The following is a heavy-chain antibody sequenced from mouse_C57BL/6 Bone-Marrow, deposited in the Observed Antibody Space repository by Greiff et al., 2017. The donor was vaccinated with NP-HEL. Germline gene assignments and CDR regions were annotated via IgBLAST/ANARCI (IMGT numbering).Heavy chain of an antibody. D-gene: IGHD2-3*01. CDR3: ARSLYVPWFAD. CDR2: IRHKANGYTT. CDR1: GFTFTDYY. V-gene: IGHV7-3*01. J-gene: IGHJ3*01. Sequence: EVQLQESGGGLVQPGGSLSLSCAASGFTFTDYYMSWVRQPPGQALEWLGFIRHKANGYTTEYSASVKGRFTISRDTSQSILYLQMNALRAEDSATYYCARSLYVPWFADWGQGTLVTVSA.